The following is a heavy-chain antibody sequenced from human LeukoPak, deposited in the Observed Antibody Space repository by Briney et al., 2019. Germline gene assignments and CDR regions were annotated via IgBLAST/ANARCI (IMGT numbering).Heavy chain of an antibody. D-gene: IGHD5-18*01. CDR1: GYTFTSYY. Sequence: ASVKVSCKASGYTFTSYYMHWVRQAPGQGLEWMGIINPSGGSTSYAQKFQGRVTMTRDMSTSTVYMELSSLRSEDTAVYYCARDPVDTAMAPGRYYYYYMDVWGKGTTVTVSS. J-gene: IGHJ6*03. CDR2: INPSGGST. CDR3: ARDPVDTAMAPGRYYYYYMDV. V-gene: IGHV1-46*01.